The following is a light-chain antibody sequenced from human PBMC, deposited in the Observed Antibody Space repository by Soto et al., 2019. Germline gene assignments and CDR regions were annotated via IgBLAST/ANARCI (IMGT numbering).Light chain of an antibody. Sequence: QSVLTQPASVSGPPGQSITISCTGTSSDVGAYNYVSWYQHHPGKAPRLVIYDVTNRPSGISDRFSGSKSGNTASLTIYGLLAEDEADYYCDSYTTISTYVFGTRTKVTV. CDR2: DVT. CDR3: DSYTTISTYV. J-gene: IGLJ1*01. CDR1: SSDVGAYNY. V-gene: IGLV2-14*01.